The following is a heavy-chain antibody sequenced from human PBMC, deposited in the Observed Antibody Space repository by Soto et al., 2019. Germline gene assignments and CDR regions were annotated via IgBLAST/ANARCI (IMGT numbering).Heavy chain of an antibody. CDR2: ISSSGSTI. Sequence: GGSLRLSCAASGFTFSDYYMSWIRQAPGKGLEWVSYISSSGSTIYYADSVKGLFTISRENAKNSLYLQMNSLRAEDTAVYYWARDAGGEPGNFDYWGQGTLVTVSS. CDR1: GFTFSDYY. J-gene: IGHJ4*02. CDR3: ARDAGGEPGNFDY. D-gene: IGHD3-16*01. V-gene: IGHV3-11*01.